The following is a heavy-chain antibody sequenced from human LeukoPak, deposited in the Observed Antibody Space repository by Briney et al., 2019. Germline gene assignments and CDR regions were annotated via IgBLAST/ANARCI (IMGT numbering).Heavy chain of an antibody. CDR3: ARTNPLYYYDSSGPAAFDI. D-gene: IGHD3-22*01. CDR2: IYPGDSDT. CDR1: GYSFTTYW. J-gene: IGHJ3*02. Sequence: GESLKISCKGSGYSFTTYWIGWVRQMPGKGLELMGIIYPGDSDTRHSPSFQGQVTISADKSISAAYLQWSSLKASDTAMYYCARTNPLYYYDSSGPAAFDIWGQGTMVTVSS. V-gene: IGHV5-51*01.